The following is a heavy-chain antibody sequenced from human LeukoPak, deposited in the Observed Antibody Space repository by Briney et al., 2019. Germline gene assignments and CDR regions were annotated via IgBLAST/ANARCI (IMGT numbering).Heavy chain of an antibody. CDR3: AKDQYSGSANWDY. J-gene: IGHJ4*02. Sequence: GGSLRLSCAASGFTFSSYAMHWVRQAPGKGLEYVSAISSNGGSTYYANSVKGRFTISRDNSKNTLYLQMGSLRAEDTAVYYCAKDQYSGSANWDYWGQGTLVTVSS. CDR1: GFTFSSYA. CDR2: ISSNGGST. D-gene: IGHD1-26*01. V-gene: IGHV3-64*01.